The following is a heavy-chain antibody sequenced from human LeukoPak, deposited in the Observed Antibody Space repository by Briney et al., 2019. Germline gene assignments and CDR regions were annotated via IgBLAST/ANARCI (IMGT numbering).Heavy chain of an antibody. V-gene: IGHV4-34*01. J-gene: IGHJ5*02. Sequence: SETLSLTCAVYGGSFSGYYWSWIRQPPGKGLEWIGEINHSGSTNHNPSLKSRVTISVDTSKNQFSLKLSSVTAADTAVYYCARSWPNVVVPAATLNWFDPWGQGTLVTVSS. D-gene: IGHD2-2*01. CDR3: ARSWPNVVVPAATLNWFDP. CDR1: GGSFSGYY. CDR2: INHSGST.